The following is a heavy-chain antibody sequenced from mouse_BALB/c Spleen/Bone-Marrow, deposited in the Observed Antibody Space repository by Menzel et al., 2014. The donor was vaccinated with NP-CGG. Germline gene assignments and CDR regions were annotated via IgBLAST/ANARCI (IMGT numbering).Heavy chain of an antibody. V-gene: IGHV14-3*02. CDR3: AMITTGAWFAY. Sequence: VQLQQSGAELVKPGASVKLSCTASGFNIKDTYMYWVKQRPEQGLEWIGRIDPANGNTKYDPKFQDKATITADTSSNTAYLQLSSLTSEDTAVYYCAMITTGAWFAYWGQGTLVTVSA. CDR1: GFNIKDTY. J-gene: IGHJ3*01. CDR2: IDPANGNT. D-gene: IGHD2-4*01.